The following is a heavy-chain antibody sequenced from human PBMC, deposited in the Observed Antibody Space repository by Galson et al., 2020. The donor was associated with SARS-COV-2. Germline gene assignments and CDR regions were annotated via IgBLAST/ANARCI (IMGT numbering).Heavy chain of an antibody. J-gene: IGHJ4*02. V-gene: IGHV1-58*02. CDR1: GFTFTRSA. CDR3: AAVARSYYDSSGYYMDY. CDR2: IVVASGST. D-gene: IGHD3-22*01. Sequence: SVKVSCKASGFTFTRSAMQWVRQARGQRLEWMGWIVVASGSTDYAQKFQERVTITRDMSTSTAYMELSSLRSEDTAVYYCAAVARSYYDSSGYYMDYWGQGTLVTVSS.